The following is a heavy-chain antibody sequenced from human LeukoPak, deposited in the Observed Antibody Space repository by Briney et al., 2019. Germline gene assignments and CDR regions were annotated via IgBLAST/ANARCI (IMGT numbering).Heavy chain of an antibody. CDR1: VGSISSYY. CDR2: IYYSGST. J-gene: IGHJ4*02. D-gene: IGHD3-3*01. CDR3: ARLGLGTYYDFWSGSSYFDY. Sequence: PSETLSLTCTVSVGSISSYYWSWIRQPPGKGLEWIGYIYYSGSTNYNPSLKSRVTISVDTSKNQFSLKLSYVTAADTAVYYCARLGLGTYYDFWSGSSYFDYWGQGTLVTVSS. V-gene: IGHV4-59*01.